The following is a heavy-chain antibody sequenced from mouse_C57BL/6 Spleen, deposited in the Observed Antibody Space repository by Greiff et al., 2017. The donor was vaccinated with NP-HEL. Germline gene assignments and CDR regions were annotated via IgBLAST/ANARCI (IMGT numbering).Heavy chain of an antibody. CDR2: ISDGGSYT. Sequence: EVQGVESGGGLVKPGGSLKLSCAASGFTFSSYAMSWVRQTPEKRLEWVATISDGGSYTYYPDNVKGRFTISRDNAKNNLYLQMSHLKSEDTAMYYCARDLYYDYDGVFAYWGQGTLVTVSA. J-gene: IGHJ3*01. V-gene: IGHV5-4*01. D-gene: IGHD2-4*01. CDR3: ARDLYYDYDGVFAY. CDR1: GFTFSSYA.